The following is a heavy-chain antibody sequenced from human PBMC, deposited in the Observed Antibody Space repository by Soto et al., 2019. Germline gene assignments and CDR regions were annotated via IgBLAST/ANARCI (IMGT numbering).Heavy chain of an antibody. V-gene: IGHV1-69*13. CDR3: ARANTYYDFWSGYSGPDYYYYGMDV. D-gene: IGHD3-3*01. J-gene: IGHJ6*02. CDR1: GGTFSSYA. CDR2: IIPIFGTA. Sequence: GASVKVSCKASGGTFSSYAISWVRQAPGQGLEWMGGIIPIFGTANYAQKFQGRVTITADESTSTAYMELSSLRSEDTAVYYCARANTYYDFWSGYSGPDYYYYGMDVWGQGTTVTVSS.